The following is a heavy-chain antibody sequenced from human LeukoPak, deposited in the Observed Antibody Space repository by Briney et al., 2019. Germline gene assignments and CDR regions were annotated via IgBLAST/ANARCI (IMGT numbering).Heavy chain of an antibody. CDR3: AGMNSGYDNWFDP. V-gene: IGHV4-34*01. J-gene: IGHJ5*02. Sequence: NPSETLSLTCAVYGGSFSGYYWSWIRQPPGKGLEWIGEINHSGSTNYTPSLKSRVTISVDTSKNQFSLKLDSVTAADTAVYYCAGMNSGYDNWFDPSGQGTLVTVSS. CDR1: GGSFSGYY. CDR2: INHSGST. D-gene: IGHD5-12*01.